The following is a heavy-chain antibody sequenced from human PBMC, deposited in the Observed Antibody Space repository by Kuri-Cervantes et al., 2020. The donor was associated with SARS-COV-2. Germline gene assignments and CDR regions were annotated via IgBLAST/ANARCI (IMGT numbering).Heavy chain of an antibody. J-gene: IGHJ6*02. V-gene: IGHV2-70*01. CDR1: GFSLNTSEMC. Sequence: SGPTLVKPTQTLTLTCTFSGFSLNTSEMCVYWIRQPPGKALECLILFDWDDDRYYSTSLKTRLTISKDTSKNQVVLTMTNMDPVDTATYYCAQMSPRLGIYYYGMDVWGQGTTVTVSS. D-gene: IGHD7-27*01. CDR2: FDWDDDR. CDR3: AQMSPRLGIYYYGMDV.